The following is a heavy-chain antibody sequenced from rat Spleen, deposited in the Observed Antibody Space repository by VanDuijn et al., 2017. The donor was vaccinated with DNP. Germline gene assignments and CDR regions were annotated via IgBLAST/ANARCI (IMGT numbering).Heavy chain of an antibody. CDR1: GYSITSHY. D-gene: IGHD1-11*01. CDR3: ARWRIGPHYFDY. Sequence: EVQLQESGPGLLKPSQSLSLTCSVTGYSITSHYWGWIRKFPGNKMEWIGHISYSGRTTYNPSLKSRISITRDTSKNQFFLQLNSVSTEDTATYYCARWRIGPHYFDYWGQGVMATVSS. CDR2: ISYSGRT. J-gene: IGHJ2*01. V-gene: IGHV3-1*01.